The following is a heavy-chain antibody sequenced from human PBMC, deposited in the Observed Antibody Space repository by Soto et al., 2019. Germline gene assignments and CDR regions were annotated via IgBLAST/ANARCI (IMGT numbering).Heavy chain of an antibody. J-gene: IGHJ4*02. Sequence: GESLKISCKGSGYSFTSYWMSWVRQMPGKGLEWMGRIDPSDSYTNYSPSFQGHVTISADKSISTAYLQWSSLRASDTAMYYCATLTTVTTSPPFDYWGQGTLVTVYS. V-gene: IGHV5-10-1*01. D-gene: IGHD4-17*01. CDR1: GYSFTSYW. CDR3: ATLTTVTTSPPFDY. CDR2: IDPSDSYT.